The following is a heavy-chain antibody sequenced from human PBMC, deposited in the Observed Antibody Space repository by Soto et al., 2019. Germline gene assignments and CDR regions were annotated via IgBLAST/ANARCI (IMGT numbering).Heavy chain of an antibody. D-gene: IGHD3-3*01. J-gene: IGHJ4*02. CDR2: IYETGKT. Sequence: PSETLSLTCAVFGYSISSGYHWGWIRQPPGKGLEWIGTIYETGKTYYNPSLKSRVTISVDTSKNQFSLKLSSVTAADTAVYYCARESYITLFGVALRGMDYWGQGNLVTVSS. CDR1: GYSISSGYH. V-gene: IGHV4-38-2*02. CDR3: ARESYITLFGVALRGMDY.